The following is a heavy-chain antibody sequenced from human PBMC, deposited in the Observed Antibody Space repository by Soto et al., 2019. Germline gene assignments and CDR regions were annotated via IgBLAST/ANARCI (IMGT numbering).Heavy chain of an antibody. CDR2: ISYDGSNK. D-gene: IGHD1-26*01. CDR3: AKDLVPHWELPGYYYGMDV. V-gene: IGHV3-30*18. J-gene: IGHJ6*02. CDR1: GFTFSSYG. Sequence: GGSLRLSCAASGFTFSSYGMHWVRQAPGKGLEWVAVISYDGSNKYYADSVKGRFTISRDNSKNTLYLQMNSLRAEDTAVYYCAKDLVPHWELPGYYYGMDVWGQGTTVTVSS.